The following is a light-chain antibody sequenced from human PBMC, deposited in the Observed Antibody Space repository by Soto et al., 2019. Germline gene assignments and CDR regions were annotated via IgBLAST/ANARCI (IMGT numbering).Light chain of an antibody. CDR1: SRHSSYI. CDR3: ETWDSNTPWV. V-gene: IGLV4-60*02. CDR2: LEGSGSY. Sequence: QLVLTQPSSASASLGSSVKLTWTLSSRHSSYIIAWHQQQPGKAPRYLMRLEGSGSYNKGSGVPDRFSGSSSGADRYLTISNLQFEDEADYYCETWDSNTPWVFGGGTKVTVL. J-gene: IGLJ3*02.